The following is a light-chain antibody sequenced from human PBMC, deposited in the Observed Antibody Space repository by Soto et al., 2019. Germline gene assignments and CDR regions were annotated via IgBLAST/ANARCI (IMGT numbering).Light chain of an antibody. V-gene: IGKV3-15*01. Sequence: EIVMTQSPATLSVSPGERFTLSCRASQNIGSNLAWYQQKFGQAPRLLIYGASTRVTGIPARISGSGSGTEFTLTITSLQSEDFGVYHCQQYHTSWTFGQGTKVDI. CDR2: GAS. CDR1: QNIGSN. J-gene: IGKJ1*01. CDR3: QQYHTSWT.